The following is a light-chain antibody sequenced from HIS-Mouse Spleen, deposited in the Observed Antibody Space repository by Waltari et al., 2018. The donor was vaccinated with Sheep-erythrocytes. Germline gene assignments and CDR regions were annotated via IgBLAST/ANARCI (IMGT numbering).Light chain of an antibody. J-gene: IGKJ2*01. CDR1: QGIRND. CDR2: AAS. CDR3: LQDYNYPYT. Sequence: AIQMTQSPSSLSASVGDRVTITCRASQGIRNDLGWYQQKPGKAPKLLIYAASSLQSGVPSRFSGSGSGTDFNLTISSLQPEDYATYDCLQDYNYPYTFGQGTKLEIK. V-gene: IGKV1-6*01.